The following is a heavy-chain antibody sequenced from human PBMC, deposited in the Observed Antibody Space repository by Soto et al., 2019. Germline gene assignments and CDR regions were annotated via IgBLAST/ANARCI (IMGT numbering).Heavy chain of an antibody. J-gene: IGHJ4*02. CDR1: GDSMSSYY. D-gene: IGHD4-4*01. CDR2: IYYSGST. Sequence: SETLSLTCSVSGDSMSSYYWSWIRQPPGKGLEWIGYIYYSGSTTYNPSLRSRVTMSVDTSKNQFSLRLSSVTAADTAVYYCARAKSNYQTFDHWGQGSQVTVSS. CDR3: ARAKSNYQTFDH. V-gene: IGHV4-59*01.